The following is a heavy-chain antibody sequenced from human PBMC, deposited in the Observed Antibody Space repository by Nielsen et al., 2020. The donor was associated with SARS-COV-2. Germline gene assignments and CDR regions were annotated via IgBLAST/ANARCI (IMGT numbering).Heavy chain of an antibody. CDR3: ARLHSSSWPLYYYYYYGMDV. Sequence: WIRQPPGKGLEWIGEINHSGSTNYNPSLKSRVTISVDTSKNQFSLKLSSVTAADTAVYYCARLHSSSWPLYYYYYYGMDVWGQGTTVTVSS. V-gene: IGHV4-34*01. CDR2: INHSGST. D-gene: IGHD6-13*01. J-gene: IGHJ6*02.